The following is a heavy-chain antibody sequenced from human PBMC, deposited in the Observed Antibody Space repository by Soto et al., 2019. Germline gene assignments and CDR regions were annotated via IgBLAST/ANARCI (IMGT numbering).Heavy chain of an antibody. Sequence: PGGSLRLSCAASGFTFSSYAMSWVRQAPGKGLEWVSAISCSGGSTYYADSVKGRFTISREKSKNTLYLQMNSLRAEDTAVYYCAKYSSGGSREFDYWGQGTLVTVSS. V-gene: IGHV3-23*01. CDR1: GFTFSSYA. J-gene: IGHJ4*02. CDR3: AKYSSGGSREFDY. CDR2: ISCSGGST. D-gene: IGHD6-25*01.